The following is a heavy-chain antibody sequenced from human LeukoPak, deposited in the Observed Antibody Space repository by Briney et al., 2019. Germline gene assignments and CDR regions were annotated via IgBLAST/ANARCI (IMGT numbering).Heavy chain of an antibody. Sequence: PGGSLRLSCAASGFTFSSYAMSWVRQAPGKGLEWVSAISGSGGSTYYADSVKGRFTISRDNSKNTLYLQMNSLRAEDTAVYYCAENYYGSLAFYFDYWGQGTLVTVSS. CDR3: AENYYGSLAFYFDY. CDR2: ISGSGGST. D-gene: IGHD3-10*01. V-gene: IGHV3-23*01. J-gene: IGHJ4*02. CDR1: GFTFSSYA.